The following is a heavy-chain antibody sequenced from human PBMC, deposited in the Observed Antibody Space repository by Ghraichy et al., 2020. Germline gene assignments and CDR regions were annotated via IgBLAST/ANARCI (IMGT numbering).Heavy chain of an antibody. V-gene: IGHV4-34*01. J-gene: IGHJ6*02. CDR2: INHSGST. D-gene: IGHD6-13*01. CDR1: GGSFSGYY. CDR3: AGRIAAAATGDYYYGMDV. Sequence: SETLSLTCAVYGGSFSGYYWSWIRQPPGKGLEWIGEINHSGSTNYNPSLKSRVTISVDTSKNQFSLKLSSVTAADTAVYYWAGRIAAAATGDYYYGMDVWGQGTTVTVSS.